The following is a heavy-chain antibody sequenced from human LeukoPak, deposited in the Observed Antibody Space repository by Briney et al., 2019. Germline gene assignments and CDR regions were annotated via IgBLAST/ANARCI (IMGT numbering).Heavy chain of an antibody. V-gene: IGHV3-21*04. CDR2: ISSSSSYI. CDR1: GFTFSSYS. Sequence: GGSLRLSCAASGFTFSSYSMNWVRQAPGKGLEWVSSISSSSSYIYYADSVKGRFTISRDNAKNSLYLQMNSLRAEDTALYYCAKDKGQNYFDYWGQGTLVTVSS. CDR3: AKDKGQNYFDY. J-gene: IGHJ4*02.